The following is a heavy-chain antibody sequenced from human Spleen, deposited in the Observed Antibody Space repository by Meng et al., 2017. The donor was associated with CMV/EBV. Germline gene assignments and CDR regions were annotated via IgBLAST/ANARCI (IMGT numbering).Heavy chain of an antibody. J-gene: IGHJ5*02. CDR1: GFIFSSYA. CDR3: AKGPNWFDP. V-gene: IGHV3-23*03. CDR2: INSDPLHP. Sequence: LSCAASGFIFSSYAMSWVRQAPGKGLEWVSLINSDPLHPPSSDSIKGRFTISRDNSENTVYLQMNNLRAEDTAVYYCAKGPNWFDPWGQGALVTVSS.